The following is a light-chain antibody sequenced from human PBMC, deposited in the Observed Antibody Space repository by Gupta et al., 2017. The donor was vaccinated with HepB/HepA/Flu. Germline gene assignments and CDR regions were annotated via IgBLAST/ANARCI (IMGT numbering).Light chain of an antibody. CDR1: QSVLSTSNNKDY. V-gene: IGKV4-1*01. CDR3: QQYYSTPPLT. CDR2: WAS. J-gene: IGKJ4*01. Sequence: DFVMTQSPDSLAASLGERATINCKSSQSVLSTSNNKDYLAWYQQKPVQPPKLLIYWASTRESGVPDRFSGRGSGTDFTLTISSLQAEDVAVYYCQQYYSTPPLTFGGGTKMEIK.